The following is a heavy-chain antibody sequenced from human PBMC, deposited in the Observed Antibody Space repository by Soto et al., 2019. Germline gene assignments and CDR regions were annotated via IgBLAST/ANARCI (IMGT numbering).Heavy chain of an antibody. J-gene: IGHJ4*02. V-gene: IGHV3-33*01. D-gene: IGHD3-3*01. CDR2: IWYDGSNK. Sequence: SLRLSCAASGFTFSSYGMHWVRQAPGKGLEWVAVIWYDGSNKYYADSVKGRFTISRDNSKNTLYLQMNSLRAEDTAVYYCARELRRSGYYPNYWGQGTLVTVSS. CDR3: ARELRRSGYYPNY. CDR1: GFTFSSYG.